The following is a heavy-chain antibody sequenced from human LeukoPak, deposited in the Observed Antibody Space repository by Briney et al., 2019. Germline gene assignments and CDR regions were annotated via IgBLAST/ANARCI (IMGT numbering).Heavy chain of an antibody. J-gene: IGHJ4*02. Sequence: GGSLRLSCAASGFPFSSYWMHWVRQAPGKGLVWVSRIKSDGSSTNYADSVKGRFTISRDNAKNTLYLQMNSLRAEDTAVYYCARVWGRSTFDYWGQGTLVTVSS. CDR3: ARVWGRSTFDY. CDR1: GFPFSSYW. CDR2: IKSDGSST. D-gene: IGHD3-16*01. V-gene: IGHV3-74*01.